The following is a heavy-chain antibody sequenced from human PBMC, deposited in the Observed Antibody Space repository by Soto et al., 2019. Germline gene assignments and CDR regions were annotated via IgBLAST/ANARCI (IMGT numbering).Heavy chain of an antibody. CDR1: GGTFSSYA. CDR2: IIPIFGTA. Sequence: QVQLVQSGAEVKKPVSSVKVSCKASGGTFSSYAISWVRQAPGQGLEWMGGIIPIFGTANYAQKFQGRVTITADESTSTAYMELSSLRSEDTAVYYCARQPYYYGSGSPGAFDIWGQGTMVTVSS. D-gene: IGHD3-10*01. CDR3: ARQPYYYGSGSPGAFDI. J-gene: IGHJ3*02. V-gene: IGHV1-69*01.